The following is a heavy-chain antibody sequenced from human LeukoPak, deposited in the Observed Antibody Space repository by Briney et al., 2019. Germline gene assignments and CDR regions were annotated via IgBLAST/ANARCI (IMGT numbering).Heavy chain of an antibody. Sequence: ASVKVSCKASGYRFNSYGINWVRQAPGQGLEWMGWISVYKGNTNYAQKFQGRVTMTTDTSTSTVYLELRSLRSEDTAVYYCASSWFGESLARDYWGQGTLVTVSS. CDR1: GYRFNSYG. J-gene: IGHJ4*02. CDR3: ASSWFGESLARDY. D-gene: IGHD3-10*01. V-gene: IGHV1-18*01. CDR2: ISVYKGNT.